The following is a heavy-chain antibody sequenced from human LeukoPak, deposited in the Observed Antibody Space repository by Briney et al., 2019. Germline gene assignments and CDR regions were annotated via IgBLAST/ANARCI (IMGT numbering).Heavy chain of an antibody. CDR2: IYSGGST. V-gene: IGHV3-66*02. D-gene: IGHD2-21*02. CDR1: GFTVSSNY. CDR3: ARDRLVTAIRYYYDGMDV. Sequence: GGSLRLSCAASGFTVSSNYMSWVRQAPGKGLEWVSVIYSGGSTYYADSVKGRFTISSDNSKNTLYLQMNSLRAEDTAVYYCARDRLVTAIRYYYDGMDVWGQGTTVTVSS. J-gene: IGHJ6*02.